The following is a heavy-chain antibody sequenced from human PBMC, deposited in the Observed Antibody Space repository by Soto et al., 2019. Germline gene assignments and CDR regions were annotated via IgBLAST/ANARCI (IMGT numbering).Heavy chain of an antibody. CDR2: MNPNSGNT. Sequence: ASVKVSCKASGYTFTSYDINWVRQATGQELEWMGWMNPNSGNTGYAQKFQGRVTMTRNTSISTAYMELSSLRSEDTAVYYCARDYDILTGYYDVGYYFDYWGQGTLVTVSS. D-gene: IGHD3-9*01. J-gene: IGHJ4*02. V-gene: IGHV1-8*01. CDR3: ARDYDILTGYYDVGYYFDY. CDR1: GYTFTSYD.